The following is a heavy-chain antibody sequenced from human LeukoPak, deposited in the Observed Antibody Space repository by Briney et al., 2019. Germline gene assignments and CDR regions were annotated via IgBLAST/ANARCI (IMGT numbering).Heavy chain of an antibody. V-gene: IGHV3-48*03. CDR1: GFSFSDHE. J-gene: IGHJ4*02. CDR2: LSSSGNA. CDR3: ASGRGSYSPDY. Sequence: PGGSLRLSCAASGFSFSDHEMNWVRQAPGKGLEWVSYLSSSGNAYYADSVKGRFTISRDNSKNSLYLQMTSLRAEDTAVYYCASGRGSYSPDYWSQGTLVTVSS. D-gene: IGHD1-26*01.